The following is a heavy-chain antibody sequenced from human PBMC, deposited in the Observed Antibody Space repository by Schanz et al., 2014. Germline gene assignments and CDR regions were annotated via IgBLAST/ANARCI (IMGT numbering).Heavy chain of an antibody. V-gene: IGHV3-23*01. CDR2: ISASGGTT. J-gene: IGHJ5*01. Sequence: EVQLLESGGGLVQPGGSLRLSCAASGFTFSAYAMTWVRQIPGKGLEWASAISASGGTTYYADSVKGRFTISRDNSKNTLYLQMNSLRAEDTAVYYCAKTPREYCNYDNCPNWFDSWGQGTLVTVSS. CDR3: AKTPREYCNYDNCPNWFDS. CDR1: GFTFSAYA. D-gene: IGHD2-15*01.